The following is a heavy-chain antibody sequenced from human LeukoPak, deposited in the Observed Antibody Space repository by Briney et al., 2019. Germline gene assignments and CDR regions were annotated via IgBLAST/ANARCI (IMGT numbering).Heavy chain of an antibody. Sequence: GGSLRLSCAASGFTFTSYGMSWVRQAPGKGLEWVSAISGSGGSTYYADSVKGRFTISRDNSKNTAYLQMNSLKTEDTAVYYCTRLHLGWGQGTLVTVSS. CDR2: ISGSGGST. J-gene: IGHJ4*02. CDR3: TRLHLG. CDR1: GFTFTSYG. D-gene: IGHD2-21*02. V-gene: IGHV3-23*01.